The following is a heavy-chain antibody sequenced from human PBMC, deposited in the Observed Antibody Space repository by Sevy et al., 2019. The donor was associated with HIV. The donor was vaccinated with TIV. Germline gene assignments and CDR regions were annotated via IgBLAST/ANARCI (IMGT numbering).Heavy chain of an antibody. CDR1: GFTFRNYD. CDR3: AKDAPSRFDY. CDR2: IRYDGSHK. V-gene: IGHV3-30*02. J-gene: IGHJ4*02. Sequence: GGSLRLSCAASGFTFRNYDMHWVRQAPGKGLEWISFIRYDGSHKSYAESVKGRFTISRDKSENTLDLHMNSLRPEDTAVYFCAKDAPSRFDYWGQGALVTVSS.